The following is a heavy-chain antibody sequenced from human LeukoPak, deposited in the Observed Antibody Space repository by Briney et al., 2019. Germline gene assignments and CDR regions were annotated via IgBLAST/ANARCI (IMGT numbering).Heavy chain of an antibody. CDR2: ISGSGGST. J-gene: IGHJ4*02. CDR1: GFTFSSYG. CDR3: AKVHVVTMVRGVIGYFDY. Sequence: GGSLRLSCAASGFTFSSYGMHWVRQAPGKGLEWVSAISGSGGSTYYADSVKGRFTISRDNSKNTLYLQMNSLRAEDTAVYYCAKVHVVTMVRGVIGYFDYWGQGTLVTVSS. D-gene: IGHD3-10*01. V-gene: IGHV3-23*01.